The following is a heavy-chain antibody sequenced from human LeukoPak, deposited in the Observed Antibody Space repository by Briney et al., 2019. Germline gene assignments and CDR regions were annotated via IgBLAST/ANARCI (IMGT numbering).Heavy chain of an antibody. CDR1: GYTFTGYY. CDR3: ARATITMVRGVINYYGMDV. V-gene: IGHV1-2*02. CDR2: IDPNSGGT. Sequence: ASVKVSCKASGYTFTGYYMHWVRQAPGQGLEWMGWIDPNSGGTNYAQKFQGRVTMTRDTSISTAYMELSSLRSADTAVYYCARATITMVRGVINYYGMDVWGQGTTVTVSS. D-gene: IGHD3-10*01. J-gene: IGHJ6*02.